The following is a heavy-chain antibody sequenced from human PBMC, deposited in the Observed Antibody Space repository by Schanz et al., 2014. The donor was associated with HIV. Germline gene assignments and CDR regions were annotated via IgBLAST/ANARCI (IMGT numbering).Heavy chain of an antibody. V-gene: IGHV1-8*01. J-gene: IGHJ5*02. CDR3: GGARPKKEVRPVGKGSDP. D-gene: IGHD6-6*01. CDR2: MNPNSGHT. Sequence: QVWLVQSGAEVKNPGASVKVSCKASGYTFSSYDINWVRQASGQGLEWMGWMNPNSGHTGYAQKFQGRVDRPGPPSISQAYRGREGLKSGETAGISGGGARPKKEVRPVGKGSDPWGKGTRVTVSS. CDR1: GYTFSSYD.